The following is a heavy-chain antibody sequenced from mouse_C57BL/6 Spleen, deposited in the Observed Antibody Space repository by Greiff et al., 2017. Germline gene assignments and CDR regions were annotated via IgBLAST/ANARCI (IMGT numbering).Heavy chain of an antibody. J-gene: IGHJ1*03. D-gene: IGHD1-1*01. CDR2: IDPEDGET. V-gene: IGHV14-2*01. CDR1: GFNIKDSY. CDR3: ATTVVSYWYFDV. Sequence: VQLKESGAELVKPGASVKLSCTASGFNIKDSYMHWVKQRPEQGLEWIGRIDPEDGETKYAPKFQGKATITADTSSNTAYLQLSNLTSEDTAIYYCATTVVSYWYFDVWGTGTTVTVSS.